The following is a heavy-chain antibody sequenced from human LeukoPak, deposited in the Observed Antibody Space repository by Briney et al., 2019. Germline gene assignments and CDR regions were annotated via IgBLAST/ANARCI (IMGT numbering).Heavy chain of an antibody. V-gene: IGHV3-7*02. CDR1: GFTFNSYW. Sequence: GGSLRLSCAASGFTFNSYWMSWVRQAPGKGLEWVASIKRDGSDTHYVDSVKGRFTISRDNAKNSLYLQMNSLRAEDTAVYYCARRQFYYYGMDVWGQGTTVTVSS. J-gene: IGHJ6*02. CDR2: IKRDGSDT. D-gene: IGHD5-24*01. CDR3: ARRQFYYYGMDV.